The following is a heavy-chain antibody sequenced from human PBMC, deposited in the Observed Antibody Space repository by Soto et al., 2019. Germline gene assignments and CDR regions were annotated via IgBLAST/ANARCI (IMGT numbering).Heavy chain of an antibody. D-gene: IGHD2-15*01. CDR2: ISSSSSTI. J-gene: IGHJ4*02. Sequence: EVQLVESGGGLVQPGGSLRLSCAASGFTFSSYSMNWVRQAPGKGLEWASYISSSSSTIYYADSVKGRFTISSDNAKNTLYPQMNSLRAEDAAVYYCGREGVDYLDYWGQGTLVTVSS. CDR1: GFTFSSYS. V-gene: IGHV3-48*01. CDR3: GREGVDYLDY.